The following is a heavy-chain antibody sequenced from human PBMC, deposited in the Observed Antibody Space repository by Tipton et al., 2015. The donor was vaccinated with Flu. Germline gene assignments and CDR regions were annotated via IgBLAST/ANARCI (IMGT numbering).Heavy chain of an antibody. D-gene: IGHD3-22*01. CDR2: ISAYNGNT. Sequence: QLVQSGAEVKKPGVSVKVSCKASGYTFTSYGISWVRQAPGQGLEWMGWISAYNGNTNYAQKLQGRVTMTTDTSTSTAYMELRSLRSDDTAVYYCARDHLYYYDSSGYYYADYWGQGTLVTVSS. J-gene: IGHJ4*02. CDR1: GYTFTSYG. V-gene: IGHV1-18*01. CDR3: ARDHLYYYDSSGYYYADY.